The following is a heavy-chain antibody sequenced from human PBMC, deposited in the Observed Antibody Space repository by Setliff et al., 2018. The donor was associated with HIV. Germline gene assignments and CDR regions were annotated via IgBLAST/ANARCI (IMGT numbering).Heavy chain of an antibody. D-gene: IGHD3-9*01. V-gene: IGHV3-15*05. CDR1: GFIFTNAW. J-gene: IGHJ2*01. Sequence: GGSLRLSCETSGFIFTNAWMSWVRQSPRKGLEWLARIKSKSDGRTTSYAAPVKDRFTISRDDSRNTLYLQMNSMKSDDTATYYCVGHYYDPLTGYYVWFFDVWGRGTLVTVSS. CDR2: IKSKSDGRTT. CDR3: VGHYYDPLTGYYVWFFDV.